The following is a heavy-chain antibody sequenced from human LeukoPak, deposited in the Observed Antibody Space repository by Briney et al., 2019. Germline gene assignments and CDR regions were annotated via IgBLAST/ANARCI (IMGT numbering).Heavy chain of an antibody. CDR2: ISAYNGNT. J-gene: IGHJ5*02. CDR3: ARASRMVRGENWFDP. CDR1: GYTFTSYG. D-gene: IGHD3-10*01. V-gene: IGHV1-18*04. Sequence: ASVKVSCKASGYTFTSYGISWVRQAPGQGLEWMGWISAYNGNTNYAQTLQGRVTMTTDTSTSTAYMELRSLRSDDTAVYYCARASRMVRGENWFDPWGQGTLVTVSS.